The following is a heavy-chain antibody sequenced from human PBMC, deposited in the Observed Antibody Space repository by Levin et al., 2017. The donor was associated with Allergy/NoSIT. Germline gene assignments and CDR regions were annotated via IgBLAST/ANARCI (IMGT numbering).Heavy chain of an antibody. D-gene: IGHD5-12*01. J-gene: IGHJ5*02. Sequence: GESLKISCAASGFTFSSYGMHWVRQAPGKGLEWVAVISYDGSNKYYADSVKGRFTISRDNSKNTLYLQMNSLRAEDTAVYYCAKDNYWRGYSGPSRGSWFDPWGQGTLVTVSS. CDR3: AKDNYWRGYSGPSRGSWFDP. CDR2: ISYDGSNK. CDR1: GFTFSSYG. V-gene: IGHV3-30*18.